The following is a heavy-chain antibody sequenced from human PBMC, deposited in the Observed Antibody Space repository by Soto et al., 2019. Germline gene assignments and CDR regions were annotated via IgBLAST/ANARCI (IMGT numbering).Heavy chain of an antibody. CDR3: ARDLKRRSSSWFDY. Sequence: EVQLVESGGGLLQPGGSLRLSCAASGFTFSNYELNWVRQAPGKGLEWVSYISSSGSTIYYADSVKGRFTIFRDNAKNSLYLQMNSLRAEDTALYYCARDLKRRSSSWFDYWGQGTLVTVSS. CDR1: GFTFSNYE. V-gene: IGHV3-48*03. D-gene: IGHD6-13*01. J-gene: IGHJ4*02. CDR2: ISSSGSTI.